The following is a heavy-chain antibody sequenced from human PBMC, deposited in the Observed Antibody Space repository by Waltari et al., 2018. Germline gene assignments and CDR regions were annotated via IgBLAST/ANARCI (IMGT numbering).Heavy chain of an antibody. J-gene: IGHJ4*02. Sequence: QVQLVQSGAEVKKPGSSVKVCCKAAGGAFSSYAISWVRQAPGQGLEWMGGIIPIFGTANYAQKFQGRVTSTADESTSTAYMELSSLRSEDTAVYYCAREPGAAAAQDDYWGQGTLVTVSS. CDR1: GGAFSSYA. V-gene: IGHV1-69*13. CDR2: IIPIFGTA. D-gene: IGHD6-13*01. CDR3: AREPGAAAAQDDY.